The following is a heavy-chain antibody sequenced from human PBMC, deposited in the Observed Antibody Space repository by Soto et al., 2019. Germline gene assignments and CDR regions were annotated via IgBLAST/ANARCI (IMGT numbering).Heavy chain of an antibody. CDR3: ARDGSGAYYYGGPDY. D-gene: IGHD3-22*01. CDR2: ISGGGRRK. J-gene: IGHJ4*02. CDR1: GFIFITFA. V-gene: IGHV3-23*01. Sequence: GWSLRLSCASSGFIFITFAMSWVRQAPGKGLEWVAGISGGGRRKYYADSVKGRFTISRDDSKNTLYLQMNSLRAEDTAVYYCARDGSGAYYYGGPDYWGQGTLVTVSS.